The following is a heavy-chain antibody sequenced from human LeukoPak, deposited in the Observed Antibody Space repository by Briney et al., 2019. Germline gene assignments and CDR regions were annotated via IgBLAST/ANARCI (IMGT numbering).Heavy chain of an antibody. D-gene: IGHD6-19*01. CDR1: GFTFSSYA. Sequence: GSLRLSCAASGFTFSSYALSWVRQPPGRGREGVSAISGSGGSTYYADSVKGRFTISRDNSKNTLYLQMNSLRAEDTAVYYCARTGIAVAGSFDYWGQGTLVTVSS. J-gene: IGHJ4*02. CDR2: ISGSGGST. V-gene: IGHV3-23*01. CDR3: ARTGIAVAGSFDY.